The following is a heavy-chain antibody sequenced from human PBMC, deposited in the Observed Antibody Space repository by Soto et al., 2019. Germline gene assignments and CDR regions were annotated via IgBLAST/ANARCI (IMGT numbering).Heavy chain of an antibody. V-gene: IGHV1-69*01. Sequence: QVQLVQSGAEVKKPGSSVKVSCKASGGTFSSYAISWVRQAPGQGLEWMGGIIPIFGTANYAQKFQGRVTITADESMSTAYMELSSLRSEDTAVYYCARWDCSSTSCYSDYYYGMDVWGQGTTVTVSS. CDR2: IIPIFGTA. CDR3: ARWDCSSTSCYSDYYYGMDV. D-gene: IGHD2-2*01. CDR1: GGTFSSYA. J-gene: IGHJ6*02.